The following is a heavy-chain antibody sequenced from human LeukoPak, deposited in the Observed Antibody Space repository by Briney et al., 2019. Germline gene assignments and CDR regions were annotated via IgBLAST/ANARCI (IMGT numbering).Heavy chain of an antibody. CDR3: ARGPASYYFDY. CDR2: IDHSGST. D-gene: IGHD2-15*01. J-gene: IGHJ4*02. Sequence: SETLSLTCTVSGYSISSGYYWGWIRQPPGKGLECIGSIDHSGSTSYNPSLKSRVTISVDTSKNQFSLKLSSVTAADTAVYYCARGPASYYFDYWGQGTLVTVSS. CDR1: GYSISSGYY. V-gene: IGHV4-38-2*02.